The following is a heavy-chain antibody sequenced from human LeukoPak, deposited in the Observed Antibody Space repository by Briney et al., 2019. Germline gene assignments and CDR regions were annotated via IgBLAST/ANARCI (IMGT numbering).Heavy chain of an antibody. D-gene: IGHD6-13*01. Sequence: SETLSLTCAVYGGSFSGYYWSWIRQPPGKGLEWIGEINHSGSTNYNPSPKSRVTISVDTSKNQFSLKLSSVTAADTAVYYCARIAAAGTGRGYWFDPWGQGTLVTVSS. CDR1: GGSFSGYY. V-gene: IGHV4-34*01. J-gene: IGHJ5*02. CDR2: INHSGST. CDR3: ARIAAAGTGRGYWFDP.